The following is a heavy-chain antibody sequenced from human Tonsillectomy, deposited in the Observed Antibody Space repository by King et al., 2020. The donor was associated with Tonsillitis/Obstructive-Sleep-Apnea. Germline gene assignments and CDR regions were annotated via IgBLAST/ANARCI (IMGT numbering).Heavy chain of an antibody. J-gene: IGHJ4*02. V-gene: IGHV1-69*12. CDR3: ARDPSLYSSGWYSNFDY. CDR2: IIPIFGTA. D-gene: IGHD6-19*01. Sequence: QLVQSGAEVKKPGSSVKVSCKASGGTFSSYAISWVRQAPGQGLEWMGGIIPIFGTANYAPEFQGRVTITADESTSTAYMELSSLRSEDTAVYYCARDPSLYSSGWYSNFDYWGQGTLVTVSS. CDR1: GGTFSSYA.